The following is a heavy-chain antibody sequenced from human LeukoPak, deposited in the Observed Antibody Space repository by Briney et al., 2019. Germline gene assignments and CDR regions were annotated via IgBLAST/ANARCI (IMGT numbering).Heavy chain of an antibody. CDR2: ISAYNGNT. CDR1: GYTFTSYG. D-gene: IGHD2-2*01. J-gene: IGHJ4*02. Sequence: PGASVKVSCKASGYTFTSYGISWVRQAPGQGLEWMGWISAYNGNTNYAQKLQGRVTMTTDTSTSTAYMELRSLRSDDTAVYYCARDLYGTHIVVVPAAPFGYWGQGTLVTVSS. CDR3: ARDLYGTHIVVVPAAPFGY. V-gene: IGHV1-18*01.